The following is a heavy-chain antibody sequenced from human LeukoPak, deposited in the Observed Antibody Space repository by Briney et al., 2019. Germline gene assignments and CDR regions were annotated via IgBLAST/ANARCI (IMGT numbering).Heavy chain of an antibody. Sequence: SETLSLTRTVSGGSISSYYWSWIRQPPGKGLEWIGYIYYSGSTNYNPSLKSRVTISVDTSKNQFSLKLSSVTAADTAVYYCARASSYSSGYYFDYWGQGTLVTVSS. D-gene: IGHD3-22*01. CDR1: GGSISSYY. CDR2: IYYSGST. V-gene: IGHV4-59*01. CDR3: ARASSYSSGYYFDY. J-gene: IGHJ4*02.